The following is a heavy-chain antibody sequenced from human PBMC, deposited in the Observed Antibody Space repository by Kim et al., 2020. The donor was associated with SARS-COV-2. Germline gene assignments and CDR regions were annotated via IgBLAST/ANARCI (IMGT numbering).Heavy chain of an antibody. CDR2: IWYDGSNK. J-gene: IGHJ4*02. V-gene: IGHV3-33*01. CDR1: GFTFSSYG. D-gene: IGHD5-18*01. Sequence: GGSLRLSCAASGFTFSSYGMHWVRQAPGKGLEWVAVIWYDGSNKYYADFVKGRFTISRDNSKNTLYLQMNSLRAEDTAVYYCARQGGYSYGEYYFDYWGQGTLVTVSS. CDR3: ARQGGYSYGEYYFDY.